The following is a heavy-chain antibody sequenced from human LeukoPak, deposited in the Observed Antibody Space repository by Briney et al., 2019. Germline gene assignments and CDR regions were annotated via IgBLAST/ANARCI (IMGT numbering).Heavy chain of an antibody. Sequence: GGSLRLSCAASGFTFSSYNMNWVRQAPGKGLEWVSSITSSSTYIYYADSVKGRFTISRDNARNSLYLQMNSLRVEDTAVYYCARDLYSGNYGDYYYYYMDVWGKGTTVTISS. V-gene: IGHV3-21*01. CDR2: ITSSSTYI. D-gene: IGHD1-26*01. J-gene: IGHJ6*03. CDR1: GFTFSSYN. CDR3: ARDLYSGNYGDYYYYYMDV.